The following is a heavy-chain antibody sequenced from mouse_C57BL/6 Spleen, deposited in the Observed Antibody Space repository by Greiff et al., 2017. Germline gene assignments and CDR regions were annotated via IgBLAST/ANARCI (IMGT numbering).Heavy chain of an antibody. Sequence: EVQLQQSGPGLVKPSQSLSLTCSVTGYSITSGYYWNWIRQFPGNKLEWMGYISYDGSNNYNPSLKNRISITRDTSKNQFFLKLNSVTTEDTATYYCARVYYGLRDYFDYWGQGTTLTVSS. D-gene: IGHD1-1*01. V-gene: IGHV3-6*01. CDR1: GYSITSGYY. CDR3: ARVYYGLRDYFDY. J-gene: IGHJ2*01. CDR2: ISYDGSN.